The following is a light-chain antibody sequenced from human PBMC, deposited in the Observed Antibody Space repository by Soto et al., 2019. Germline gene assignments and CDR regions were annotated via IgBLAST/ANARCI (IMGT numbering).Light chain of an antibody. J-gene: IGKJ1*01. Sequence: EIVLTQSPCTLSFSPGERSTLSCRASQSVSSSYLAWYQQKPGQAPRLLIYGASSRATGIPDRFSGSGSGTDFTLTISRLEPEDFAVYYCQQYGSSPGTFGQGTKVDIK. V-gene: IGKV3-20*01. CDR2: GAS. CDR3: QQYGSSPGT. CDR1: QSVSSSY.